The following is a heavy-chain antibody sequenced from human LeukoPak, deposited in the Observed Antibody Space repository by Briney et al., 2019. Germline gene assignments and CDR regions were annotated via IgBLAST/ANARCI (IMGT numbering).Heavy chain of an antibody. CDR3: AKVSSIMITFGGVLGYFDY. CDR1: GFTFSNYW. D-gene: IGHD3-16*01. Sequence: PGGSLRLSCAASGFTFSNYWMSWVRQAPGKGLEWVANINQDGSEKYYADSVKGRFTISRDNAKNSLYLQMNSLRAEDTALYYCAKVSSIMITFGGVLGYFDYWGQGTLVTVSS. J-gene: IGHJ4*02. V-gene: IGHV3-7*03. CDR2: INQDGSEK.